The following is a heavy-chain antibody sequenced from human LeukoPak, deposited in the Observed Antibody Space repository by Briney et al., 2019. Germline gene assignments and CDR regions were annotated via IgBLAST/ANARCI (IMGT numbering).Heavy chain of an antibody. V-gene: IGHV1-46*01. CDR3: ASLFSSGPLGGP. D-gene: IGHD3-22*01. Sequence: ASVKVSCKASGGTFSSYAISWVRQAPGQGLEWMGIINPSGGSTSYAQKFQGRVTMTRDTSTSTVYMELSSLRSEDTAVYYCASLFSSGPLGGPWGQGTLVTVSS. J-gene: IGHJ5*02. CDR2: INPSGGST. CDR1: GGTFSSYA.